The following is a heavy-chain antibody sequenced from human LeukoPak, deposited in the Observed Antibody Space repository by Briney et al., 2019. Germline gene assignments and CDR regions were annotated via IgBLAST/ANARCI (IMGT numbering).Heavy chain of an antibody. CDR2: ISYDGSNK. Sequence: GGSLRLSCAASGFTFSSYGMHWVRQAPGKGLEWVAVISYDGSNKYYADSVKGRFTISRDNSKNTLYLQMNSLRAEDTAVYYCARDIVVVTAIPRFDYWGQGTLVTVSS. D-gene: IGHD2-21*02. J-gene: IGHJ4*02. V-gene: IGHV3-30*03. CDR1: GFTFSSYG. CDR3: ARDIVVVTAIPRFDY.